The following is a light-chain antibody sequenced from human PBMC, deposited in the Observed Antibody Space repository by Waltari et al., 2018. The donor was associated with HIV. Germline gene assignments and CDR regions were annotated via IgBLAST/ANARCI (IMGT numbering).Light chain of an antibody. CDR1: SSNIGAGYD. V-gene: IGLV1-40*01. CDR2: GNN. Sequence: SGAPGQRVTLSCTGSSSNIGAGYDVHWYQQLPGTAPKVLIFGNNNRPSGVPDRFSSFKSGTSASLAITGLQDEDEADYYCQSYDSSLSGHVFGSGTKVTVL. J-gene: IGLJ1*01. CDR3: QSYDSSLSGHV.